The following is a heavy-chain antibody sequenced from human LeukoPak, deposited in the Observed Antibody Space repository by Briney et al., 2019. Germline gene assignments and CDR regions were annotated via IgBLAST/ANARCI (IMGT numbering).Heavy chain of an antibody. D-gene: IGHD3-10*01. V-gene: IGHV3-7*01. CDR2: IKQDGSEK. CDR3: ARDSPMVRGVRPPRNDY. CDR1: GFTFSSYG. J-gene: IGHJ4*02. Sequence: GGSLRLSCAASGFTFSSYGMSWVRQAPGKGLEWVANIKQDGSEKYYVDSVKGRFTISRDNAKNSLYLQMNSLRAEDTAVYYCARDSPMVRGVRPPRNDYWGQGTLVTVSS.